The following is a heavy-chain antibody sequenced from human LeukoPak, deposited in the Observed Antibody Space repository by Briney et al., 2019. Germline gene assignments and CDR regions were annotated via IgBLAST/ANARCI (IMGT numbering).Heavy chain of an antibody. D-gene: IGHD2-2*01. J-gene: IGHJ5*02. V-gene: IGHV4-61*02. CDR2: IYTSGST. CDR1: GGSISSSSYY. CDR3: ARAYCSSTSCYLNWFDP. Sequence: SETLSLTCTVSGGSISSSSYYWSWIRQPAGKGLEWIGRIYTSGSTNYNPSLKSRVTMSVDTSKNQFSLKLSSVTAADTAVYYCARAYCSSTSCYLNWFDPWGQGTLVTVSS.